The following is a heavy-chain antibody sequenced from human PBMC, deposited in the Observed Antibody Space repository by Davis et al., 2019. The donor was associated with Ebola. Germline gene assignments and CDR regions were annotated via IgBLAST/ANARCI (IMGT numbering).Heavy chain of an antibody. CDR1: GFTFSSDW. J-gene: IGHJ4*02. Sequence: GESLKISCAASGFTFSSDWMSWVRQAPGKGLEWVSNIKQDGSEKYYVYSVKGRFTISRDNAKNSLYLQMNSLRAEDTAVYYCARDFRYGEEGDYWGQGTLVTVSS. V-gene: IGHV3-7*01. CDR3: ARDFRYGEEGDY. CDR2: IKQDGSEK. D-gene: IGHD4-17*01.